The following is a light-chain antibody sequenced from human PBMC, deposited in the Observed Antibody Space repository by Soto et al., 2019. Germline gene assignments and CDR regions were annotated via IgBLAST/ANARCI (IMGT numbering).Light chain of an antibody. J-gene: IGKJ3*01. V-gene: IGKV3-11*01. CDR2: DAA. CDR1: QSVSSY. Sequence: EIVLTQSPAPLSLSPGERATLSCRASQSVSSYLAWYQQKPGQAPRLLIYDAANRATGIPARFSGSGSGTDFTLTISSLETEVFADYYCQQRRNWPLTFGPGTKVDIK. CDR3: QQRRNWPLT.